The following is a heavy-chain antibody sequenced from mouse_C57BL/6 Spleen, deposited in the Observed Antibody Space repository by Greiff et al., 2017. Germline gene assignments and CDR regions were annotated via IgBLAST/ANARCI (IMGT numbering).Heavy chain of an antibody. V-gene: IGHV1-61*01. CDR1: GYTFTSYW. CDR3: ARGGGTPFAY. Sequence: QVQLQQPGAELVRPGSSVKLSCKASGYTFTSYWMDWVKQRPGQGLEWIGNIYPSDSETHYNQKFKDKATLTVDKSSSTAYMQLSSLTSEDSAVYYCARGGGTPFAYWGQGTLVTVSA. J-gene: IGHJ3*01. CDR2: IYPSDSET. D-gene: IGHD3-3*01.